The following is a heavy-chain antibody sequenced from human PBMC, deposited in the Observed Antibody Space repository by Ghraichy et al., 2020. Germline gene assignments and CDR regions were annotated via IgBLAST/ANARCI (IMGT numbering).Heavy chain of an antibody. V-gene: IGHV4-59*08. CDR1: GGSISGYY. D-gene: IGHD6-19*01. CDR2: VYYSGST. J-gene: IGHJ4*02. Sequence: SHTLSLTCTVSGGSISGYYWSWIRQPPGKGLEWIGYVYYSGSTNYSPSLKTRVTISVDTSKNQFSLKLSSVTAADTAVYYCARHSSGWHFDYWGQGTVVSVSS. CDR3: ARHSSGWHFDY.